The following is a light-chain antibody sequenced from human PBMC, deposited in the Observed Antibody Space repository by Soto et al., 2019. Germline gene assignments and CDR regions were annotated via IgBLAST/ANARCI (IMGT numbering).Light chain of an antibody. V-gene: IGLV2-8*01. Sequence: QSSLTQPPSASGSPGQAGTISCTGTSSDVGGYNYVSWYQQHPGKAPKLIIYEVNKRPSGVPDRFSGSKSGNTASLTVSGLQAEDEADYYCSSYAGSNNYVFGTGTKVTVL. CDR3: SSYAGSNNYV. CDR1: SSDVGGYNY. J-gene: IGLJ1*01. CDR2: EVN.